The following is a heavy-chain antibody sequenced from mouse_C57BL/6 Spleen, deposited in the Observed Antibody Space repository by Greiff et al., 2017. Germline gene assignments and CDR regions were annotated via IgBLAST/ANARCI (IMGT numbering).Heavy chain of an antibody. Sequence: QVQLKESGAELARPGASVKLSCKASGYTFTSYGISWVKQRTGQGLEWIGEIYPRSGNTYYNEKFKGKATLTADKSSSTAYMELRSLTSEDSAVYFCARKPPTGTGWYFDVWGTGTTVTVSS. CDR1: GYTFTSYG. CDR2: IYPRSGNT. J-gene: IGHJ1*03. D-gene: IGHD4-1*02. V-gene: IGHV1-81*01. CDR3: ARKPPTGTGWYFDV.